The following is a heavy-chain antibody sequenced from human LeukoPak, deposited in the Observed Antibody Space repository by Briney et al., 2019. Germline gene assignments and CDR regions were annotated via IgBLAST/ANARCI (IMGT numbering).Heavy chain of an antibody. D-gene: IGHD3-22*01. Sequence: GGSLRLSCGASGYTFSSYSINWVRHAPGKGLEWVSSISVRSNYIYYADSVRGRFSISRDDARDSLYLQMNSLRAEDTAVYFCVRLRRNSDTSGFYYYYDFWGQGTLVTVSS. V-gene: IGHV3-21*01. CDR2: ISVRSNYI. J-gene: IGHJ4*02. CDR1: GYTFSSYS. CDR3: VRLRRNSDTSGFYYYYDF.